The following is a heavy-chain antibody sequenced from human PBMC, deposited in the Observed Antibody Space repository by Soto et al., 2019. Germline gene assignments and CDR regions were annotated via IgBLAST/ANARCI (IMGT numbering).Heavy chain of an antibody. CDR2: ISYDEIDK. D-gene: IGHD1-26*01. J-gene: IGHJ6*02. CDR1: GFTFTSHA. CDR3: AKDSGCHMKDNYFYYGLDY. V-gene: IGHV3-30*18. Sequence: SLRLSCAASGFTFTSHAMHWVRQTPGKGLEWVAAISYDEIDKKYASSVKGRFTVSRDNVKNTLSLQMNSLRPEDTAVYYCAKDSGCHMKDNYFYYGLDYSCQGNTVTVSS.